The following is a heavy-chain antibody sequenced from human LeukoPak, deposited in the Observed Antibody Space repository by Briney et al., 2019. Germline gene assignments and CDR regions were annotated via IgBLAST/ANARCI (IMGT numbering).Heavy chain of an antibody. J-gene: IGHJ4*02. CDR1: GFTFSSYA. D-gene: IGHD2-21*02. CDR2: ISGSGDST. CDR3: AKGHGDWYFYYFDY. V-gene: IGHV3-23*01. Sequence: GGSLRLSCAASGFTFSSYAMSWVRQAPGKGLEWVSAISGSGDSTYYTDSVKGRFTISRDNDKNTLYLQMSSLRDEDTAIYYCAKGHGDWYFYYFDYWGQGTLVTVSS.